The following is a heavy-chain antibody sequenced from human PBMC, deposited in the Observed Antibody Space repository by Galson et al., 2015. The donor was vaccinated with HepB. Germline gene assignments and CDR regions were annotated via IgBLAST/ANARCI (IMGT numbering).Heavy chain of an antibody. CDR3: GKAMYSSSSVVD. D-gene: IGHD1-26*01. CDR1: GYPFSSYG. V-gene: IGHV1-18*01. J-gene: IGHJ4*02. Sequence: SVKVSCKASGYPFSSYGFTWVRQTPGQGLEWLGWISAHNGNTNYEQKLQGRVTMTTDTSTSTGYMELRSLRSDDTAVYFCGKAMYSSSSVVDWGQGTLVTVSS. CDR2: ISAHNGNT.